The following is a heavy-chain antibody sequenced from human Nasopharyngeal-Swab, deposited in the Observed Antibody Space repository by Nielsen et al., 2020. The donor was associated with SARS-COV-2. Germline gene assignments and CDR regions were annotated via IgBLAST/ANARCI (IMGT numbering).Heavy chain of an antibody. Sequence: ASVKVSCQASGYTFTSYGISWVRQAPGQGLEWMGWISAHNGNTNYAEMFQGRVTMTTDTSTSTAYMELRSLRSDDTAVYYCARDPGYSWDYYYYGTDVWGQGTTVTVFS. CDR1: GYTFTSYG. D-gene: IGHD5-12*01. V-gene: IGHV1-18*01. CDR3: ARDPGYSWDYYYYGTDV. J-gene: IGHJ6*02. CDR2: ISAHNGNT.